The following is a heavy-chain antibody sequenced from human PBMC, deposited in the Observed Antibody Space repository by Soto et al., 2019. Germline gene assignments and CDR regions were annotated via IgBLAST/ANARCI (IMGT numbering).Heavy chain of an antibody. D-gene: IGHD2-2*01. J-gene: IGHJ6*02. CDR1: GGTFSSYA. CDR3: ARGGYCSSTSCSNYYYGMDV. Sequence: SVKVSCKASGGTFSSYAISWVRQAPGQGLEWMGGIIPIFGTANYAQKFQGRVTITADESTSTAYMELSSLRSEDTAVYYCARGGYCSSTSCSNYYYGMDVWGQGTTVTAP. CDR2: IIPIFGTA. V-gene: IGHV1-69*13.